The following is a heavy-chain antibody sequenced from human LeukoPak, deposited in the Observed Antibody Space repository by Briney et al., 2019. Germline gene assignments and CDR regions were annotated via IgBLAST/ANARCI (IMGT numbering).Heavy chain of an antibody. CDR1: GFTFSSYW. CDR2: INSDGSST. Sequence: GGSLRLSCAASGFTFSSYWMHWVRQAPGKGLVWVSRINSDGSSTSYADSVKGRFTISRDNAKNTLYLQMNSLRAEDTAVYYCARDFTSLPSGSYYYFDYWGQGTLVTVSS. CDR3: ARDFTSLPSGSYYYFDY. V-gene: IGHV3-74*01. J-gene: IGHJ4*02. D-gene: IGHD1-26*01.